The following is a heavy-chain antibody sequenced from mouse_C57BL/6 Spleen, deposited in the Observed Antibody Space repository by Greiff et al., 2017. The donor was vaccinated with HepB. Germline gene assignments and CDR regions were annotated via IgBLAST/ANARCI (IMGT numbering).Heavy chain of an antibody. CDR2: IDPSDSET. D-gene: IGHD1-1*01. CDR1: GYTFTSYW. J-gene: IGHJ2*01. Sequence: QVQLQQPGAELVRPGSSVKLSCKASGYTFTSYWMHWVKQRPIQGLEWIGNIDPSDSETHYNQKFKDKATLTVDTSSSTAYMQLSSLTSEDSAVYYCARGGTYGSSYFDYWGQGTTLTVSS. V-gene: IGHV1-52*01. CDR3: ARGGTYGSSYFDY.